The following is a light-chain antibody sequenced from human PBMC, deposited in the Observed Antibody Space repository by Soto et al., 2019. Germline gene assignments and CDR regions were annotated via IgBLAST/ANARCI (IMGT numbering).Light chain of an antibody. J-gene: IGKJ5*01. CDR1: QDIRNY. V-gene: IGKV1-33*01. CDR2: DAS. Sequence: DIQMTQSPSSLSASVGDRVTITCQASQDIRNYLNWYQQKPGKAPKLLIYDASNLETGVPSRFSGSGSGTDFTFTISSLQAEDIATYYCQQYENLPITFGQGTRLEIK. CDR3: QQYENLPIT.